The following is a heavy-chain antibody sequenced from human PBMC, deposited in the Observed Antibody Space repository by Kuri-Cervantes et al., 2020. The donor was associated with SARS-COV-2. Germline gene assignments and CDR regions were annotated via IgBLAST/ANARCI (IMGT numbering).Heavy chain of an antibody. D-gene: IGHD3-10*02. V-gene: IGHV3-30*02. CDR3: TKVFGVGSNINYFDY. J-gene: IGHJ4*02. Sequence: GGSLRLSCAASGFTFSSYGMHWVRQAPGKGLEWVAFMRYDGSNKYYGDSVKGRFTISRDNSKNTLYLQMNSLRVEDTALYYCTKVFGVGSNINYFDYWGRGTVVTVSS. CDR1: GFTFSSYG. CDR2: MRYDGSNK.